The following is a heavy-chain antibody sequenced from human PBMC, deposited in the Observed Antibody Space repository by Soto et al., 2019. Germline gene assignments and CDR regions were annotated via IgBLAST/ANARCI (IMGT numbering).Heavy chain of an antibody. CDR1: GGSSSSGGYY. J-gene: IGHJ3*02. CDR2: IYYSGST. V-gene: IGHV4-31*03. CDR3: ARVASPIVVLTFDI. Sequence: SQTLSLTCTVSGGSSSSGGYYWSWIRQHPGKGLEWIGYIYYSGSTYYNPSLKSRVTISVDTSKNQFSLKLSSVTAADTAAYYCARVASPIVVLTFDIWGEGTMVTVSS. D-gene: IGHD3-22*01.